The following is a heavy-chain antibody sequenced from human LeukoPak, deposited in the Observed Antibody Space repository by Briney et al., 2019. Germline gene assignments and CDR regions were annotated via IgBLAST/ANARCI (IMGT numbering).Heavy chain of an antibody. CDR3: AKVISASMVRGGNDY. D-gene: IGHD3-10*01. Sequence: GGSLRLSCAASGFTFSSSAMSWVRQVPGKGLEWVSGISASGGSTSYADSVRGRFTISRDNSKNTLYVQMNSLRDEDTAVYYCAKVISASMVRGGNDYWGQGTLVTVSS. V-gene: IGHV3-23*01. J-gene: IGHJ4*02. CDR1: GFTFSSSA. CDR2: ISASGGST.